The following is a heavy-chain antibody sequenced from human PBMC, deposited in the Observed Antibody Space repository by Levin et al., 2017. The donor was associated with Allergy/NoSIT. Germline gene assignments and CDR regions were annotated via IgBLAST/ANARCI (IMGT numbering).Heavy chain of an antibody. V-gene: IGHV3-49*03. Sequence: GGSLRLSCSASGFTFGDYAMSWFRQAPGKGLEWVAFLRSIRHGGTSEYAASVKGRFIISRDDSKSIAYPQMNSLKIEDTGMYFCTRDIAARHWFDPWGQGTLVTVSS. CDR3: TRDIAARHWFDP. J-gene: IGHJ5*02. D-gene: IGHD6-6*01. CDR1: GFTFGDYA. CDR2: LRSIRHGGTS.